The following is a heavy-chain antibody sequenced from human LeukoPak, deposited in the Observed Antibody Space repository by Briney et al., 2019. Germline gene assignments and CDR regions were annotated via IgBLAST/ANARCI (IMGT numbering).Heavy chain of an antibody. CDR2: IHYSGSS. D-gene: IGHD6-13*01. Sequence: PSETLSLTCTVSGGSISGRTYYWGWIRQPPGKGLEWVGTIHYSGSSYYNPSLKSRVTISVDTSKNQFSLKLSSVTAADTAVYYCARGLGAGIAAAAAQDWGQGTLVTVSS. CDR3: ARGLGAGIAAAAAQD. CDR1: GGSISGRTYY. J-gene: IGHJ4*02. V-gene: IGHV4-39*07.